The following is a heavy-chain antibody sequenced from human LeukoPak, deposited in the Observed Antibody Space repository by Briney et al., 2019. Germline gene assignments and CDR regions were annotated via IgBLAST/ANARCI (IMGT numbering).Heavy chain of an antibody. CDR3: AKEPYDLHYYMDV. V-gene: IGHV3-30*02. CDR1: GFTFSSYG. CDR2: IRYDGSNK. J-gene: IGHJ6*03. D-gene: IGHD3-3*01. Sequence: GGSLRLSCAASGFTFSSYGMHWVRQAPGKGLEWVAFIRYDGSNKYYADSVKGRFTISRDNSKNTLYLQMNSLRAEDTAVYYCAKEPYDLHYYMDVWGKGTTVTVSS.